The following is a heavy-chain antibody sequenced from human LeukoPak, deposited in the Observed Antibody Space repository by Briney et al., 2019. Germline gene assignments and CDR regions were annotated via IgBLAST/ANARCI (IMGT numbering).Heavy chain of an antibody. CDR1: GFTFSSYA. J-gene: IGHJ4*02. CDR3: AKAQVRGVSSLLPNY. D-gene: IGHD3-10*01. CDR2: ISGSGGST. V-gene: IGHV3-23*01. Sequence: RGSLRLSCAASGFTFSSYAMSWVRQAPGKGLEWVSAISGSGGSTYYADSVKGRFTISRDNSKNTLYLQMNSLRAEDTAVYYCAKAQVRGVSSLLPNYWGQGTLVAVSS.